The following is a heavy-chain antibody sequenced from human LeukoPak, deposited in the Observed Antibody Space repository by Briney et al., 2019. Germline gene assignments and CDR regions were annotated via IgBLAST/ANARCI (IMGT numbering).Heavy chain of an antibody. V-gene: IGHV4-34*01. D-gene: IGHD3-22*01. CDR1: GGSFSGYY. CDR3: ARSTDSSGYYYTRAFDI. Sequence: SETLSLTCAVYGGSFSGYYWSWIRQPPGKGLEWIGEINHSGSTNYNPSLKSRVTISVDTSKNQFSLKLSSVTAVDTAVYYCARSTDSSGYYYTRAFDIWGQGTMVTVSS. J-gene: IGHJ3*02. CDR2: INHSGST.